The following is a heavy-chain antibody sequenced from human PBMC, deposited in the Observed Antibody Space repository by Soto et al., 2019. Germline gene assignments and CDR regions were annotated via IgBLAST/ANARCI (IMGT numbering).Heavy chain of an antibody. J-gene: IGHJ4*02. V-gene: IGHV3-21*04. Sequence: EVQLVESGGGLVKPGGSLRLSCAASGFTFSSYSMNCVRQAPGKGLEWVSSISSSSSYIYYADSVKGRFTISRDNAKNSLYLQMNSLRAEDTAVYYCATGQYYYDSSGYYYSWGQGTLVTVSS. D-gene: IGHD3-22*01. CDR3: ATGQYYYDSSGYYYS. CDR1: GFTFSSYS. CDR2: ISSSSSYI.